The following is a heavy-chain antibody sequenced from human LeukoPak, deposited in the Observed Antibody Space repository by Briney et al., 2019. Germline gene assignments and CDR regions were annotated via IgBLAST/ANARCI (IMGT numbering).Heavy chain of an antibody. CDR2: IYYSGST. V-gene: IGHV4-39*01. Sequence: SETLSLTCTVSGGSISSSSYYWGWIRQPPGKGLEWIGSIYYSGSTYYNPSLKSRVTIPVDTSKNQFSLKLSSVTAADTAVYYCARRPYYDSSGYYHSDDAFDIWGQGTMVTVSS. CDR3: ARRPYYDSSGYYHSDDAFDI. D-gene: IGHD3-22*01. J-gene: IGHJ3*02. CDR1: GGSISSSSYY.